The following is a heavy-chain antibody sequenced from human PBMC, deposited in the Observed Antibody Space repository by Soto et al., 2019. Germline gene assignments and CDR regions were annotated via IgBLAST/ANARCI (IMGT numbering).Heavy chain of an antibody. CDR2: ISVDSGNT. V-gene: IGHV1-18*01. CDR1: GYIFTSYG. J-gene: IGHJ6*03. D-gene: IGHD3-10*01. CDR3: SRFNGSGTNYYMDV. Sequence: QVQLVQSGAELKKPGASAKVSCKASGYIFTSYGISWVRQAPGQGLEWMAWISVDSGNTNYAQNFQGRVTMTTDTSASTAHMELRSLSSDDTDVYYCSRFNGSGTNYYMDVWGKGTTVIVSS.